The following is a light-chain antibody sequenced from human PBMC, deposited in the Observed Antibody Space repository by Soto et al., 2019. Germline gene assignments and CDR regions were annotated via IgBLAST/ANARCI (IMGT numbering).Light chain of an antibody. CDR3: CSYAGSSTFFYV. J-gene: IGLJ1*01. V-gene: IGLV2-23*03. CDR1: SSDVGSYNL. CDR2: EGS. Sequence: QSALTQPASGYGSPGQSITISCTGTSSDVGSYNLVSWYQQHPGKAPKLMIYEGSKRPSGVSNRFSGSKSGNTASLTISGLQAEDEADYYCCSYAGSSTFFYVFGTGTKVTVL.